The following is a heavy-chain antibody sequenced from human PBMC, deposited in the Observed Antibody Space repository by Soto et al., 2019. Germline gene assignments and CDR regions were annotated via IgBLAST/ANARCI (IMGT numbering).Heavy chain of an antibody. Sequence: ASVKVSCKASGGTFSSYTISWVRQAPGQGLEWMGRIIPILGIANYAQKFQGRVTITADKSTSTAYMELSSLRSEDTAVYYCAKTRPPYDYGDSAFVDYWGQGTLVTVSS. CDR3: AKTRPPYDYGDSAFVDY. V-gene: IGHV1-69*02. CDR2: IIPILGIA. D-gene: IGHD4-17*01. CDR1: GGTFSSYT. J-gene: IGHJ4*02.